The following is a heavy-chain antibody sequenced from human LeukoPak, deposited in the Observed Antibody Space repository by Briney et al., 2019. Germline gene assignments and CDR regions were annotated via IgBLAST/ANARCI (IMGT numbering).Heavy chain of an antibody. J-gene: IGHJ4*02. D-gene: IGHD4-23*01. CDR3: ARAFGGNSGGDY. Sequence: SETLSLTCTVSGVSISGNYWSWIRQSPGKGLEWIGYIFYTGSTNYNPSLQSRVTILLDTSKNQFSLKLSSVTAADTAVYYCARAFGGNSGGDYWGQGTLVTVSS. V-gene: IGHV4-59*01. CDR1: GVSISGNY. CDR2: IFYTGST.